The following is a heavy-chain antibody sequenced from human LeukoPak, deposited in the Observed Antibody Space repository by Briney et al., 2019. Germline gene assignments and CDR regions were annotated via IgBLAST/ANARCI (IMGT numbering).Heavy chain of an antibody. Sequence: SETLSLTCTVSGGSISSYYWSWIRQPAGKGLEWIGRIYTSGSTNYNPSLKSRVTMSVDTSKNQFSLKLSSVTAADTAVYYCARGFCSSTSCYTAPSDYWGQGTLVTVSS. CDR2: IYTSGST. CDR3: ARGFCSSTSCYTAPSDY. D-gene: IGHD2-2*02. CDR1: GGSISSYY. J-gene: IGHJ4*02. V-gene: IGHV4-4*07.